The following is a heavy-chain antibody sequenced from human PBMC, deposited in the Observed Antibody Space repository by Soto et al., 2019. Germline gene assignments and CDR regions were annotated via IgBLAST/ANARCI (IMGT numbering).Heavy chain of an antibody. CDR1: GGTFSSYA. CDR2: IIPIFGTA. CDR3: ARDGAGEADYDSSGYYSTFDY. Sequence: GASVKVSCKASGGTFSSYAISWVRQAPGQGLEWMGGIIPIFGTANYAQKFQGRVTITADESTSTAYMELSSLRSEDTAVYYCARDGAGEADYDSSGYYSTFDYWGQGTLVTVSS. D-gene: IGHD3-22*01. J-gene: IGHJ4*02. V-gene: IGHV1-69*13.